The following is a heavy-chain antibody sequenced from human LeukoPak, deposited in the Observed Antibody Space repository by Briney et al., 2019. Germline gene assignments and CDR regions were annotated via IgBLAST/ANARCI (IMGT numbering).Heavy chain of an antibody. CDR1: GGSICGFY. Sequence: SETLSLTCTVSGGSICGFYWSRMRQPAGKGLGWIGRIYTSGSTNYNPSLKSRATMSVATSKNQFSLKLSPMTAADTAVYYCASRGPQYFAPINWFDPWGQGTLVTVSS. CDR3: ASRGPQYFAPINWFDP. V-gene: IGHV4-4*07. J-gene: IGHJ5*02. D-gene: IGHD3-9*01. CDR2: IYTSGST.